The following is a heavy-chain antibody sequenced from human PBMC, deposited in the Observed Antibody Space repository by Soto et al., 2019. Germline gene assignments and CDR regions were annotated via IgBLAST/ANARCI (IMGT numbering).Heavy chain of an antibody. D-gene: IGHD1-26*01. Sequence: QVQLVQSGAEVKKPGASVRVSCTASGYTFTHHDVNWVRQAPGQGLEWMGWMNPKSGETGYAQIFQGMVKMTRDASISTAYMELSSLRSGDTGIYFCARGIVGGSTRAFDVWGQGTKVTVSS. V-gene: IGHV1-8*01. J-gene: IGHJ3*01. CDR2: MNPKSGET. CDR3: ARGIVGGSTRAFDV. CDR1: GYTFTHHD.